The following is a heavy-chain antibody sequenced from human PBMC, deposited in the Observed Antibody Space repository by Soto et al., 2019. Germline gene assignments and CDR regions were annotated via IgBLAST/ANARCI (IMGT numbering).Heavy chain of an antibody. Sequence: EVQLLESGGALVQPGGSLRLSCAASGFTFSSYAMTWVRQAPGKGLEWVSLITGSGGDTYYGVSVKGRFTISRDNSKNTLFLQMNSLRVEDTAVYFCAKAEGGTWGTEYFQYWGPGNLVTVSS. D-gene: IGHD7-27*01. CDR1: GFTFSSYA. CDR2: ITGSGGDT. J-gene: IGHJ1*01. CDR3: AKAEGGTWGTEYFQY. V-gene: IGHV3-23*01.